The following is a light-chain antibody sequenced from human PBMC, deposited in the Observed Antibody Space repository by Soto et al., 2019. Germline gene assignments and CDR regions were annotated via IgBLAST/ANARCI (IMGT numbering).Light chain of an antibody. Sequence: DIQMTQSPSSLSASVGDPVNIACRASQGISNYLAWYQQKPGKVPKVLIYAASTLQSGVASRFSGSGSGTDFTLTISSLQPEDVATYYCQKYNSAPQTFGQGTKVDIK. CDR2: AAS. V-gene: IGKV1-27*01. J-gene: IGKJ1*01. CDR1: QGISNY. CDR3: QKYNSAPQT.